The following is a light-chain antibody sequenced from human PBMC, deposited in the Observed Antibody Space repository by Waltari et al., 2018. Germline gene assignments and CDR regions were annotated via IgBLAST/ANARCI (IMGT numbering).Light chain of an antibody. J-gene: IGKJ4*01. CDR3: QQYDSIVLT. Sequence: EIVLTQSPGPLSLSPGERATLHSRASQAVSTTSLNWYQQKPGQAPSLLIYGASSRATGIPDRFSGSGSGTDFTLTISRLEPEDFAVYYCQQYDSIVLTFGGGTRVEI. V-gene: IGKV3-20*01. CDR2: GAS. CDR1: QAVSTTS.